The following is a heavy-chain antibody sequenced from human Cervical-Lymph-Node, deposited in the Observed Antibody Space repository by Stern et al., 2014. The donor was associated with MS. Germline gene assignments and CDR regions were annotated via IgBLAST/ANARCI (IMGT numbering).Heavy chain of an antibody. V-gene: IGHV1-2*02. CDR2: INPNTGGT. Sequence: VQLVESGAEVKKPGASVKVSCKTSGYIFTGYYIHWVRQAPGQALEWMAWINPNTGGTKYAQKFQGRVTMSRDTSISTAYVELSSLTSDDTAVYYCARDQRGITIFGVVTDYYYLGMDVWGQGTTVTVSS. CDR3: ARDQRGITIFGVVTDYYYLGMDV. CDR1: GYIFTGYY. J-gene: IGHJ6*02. D-gene: IGHD3-3*01.